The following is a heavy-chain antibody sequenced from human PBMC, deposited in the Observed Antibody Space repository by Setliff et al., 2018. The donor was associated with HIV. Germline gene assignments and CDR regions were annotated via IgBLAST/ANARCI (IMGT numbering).Heavy chain of an antibody. CDR2: LYYGGNT. D-gene: IGHD1-26*01. Sequence: SETLSLTCSVSPYSISSGYYWGWLRQPPGKGLEWIGCLYYGGNTYYNPSLKSRVAMSIDTSKNEVSLRLKSVTAADTAIYYCARDPWLLGASAGGDNLLDPWGQGTLVTVSS. CDR3: ARDPWLLGASAGGDNLLDP. V-gene: IGHV4-38-2*02. J-gene: IGHJ5*02. CDR1: PYSISSGYY.